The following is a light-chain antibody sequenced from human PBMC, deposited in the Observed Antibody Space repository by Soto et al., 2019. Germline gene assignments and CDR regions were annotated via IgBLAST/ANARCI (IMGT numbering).Light chain of an antibody. V-gene: IGLV1-40*01. CDR1: SSNIGAGYD. Sequence: QSLLTQPPSVSGAPGQRVTISCTGSSSNIGAGYDVHWYQQLPGTAPKLLIYGNSNRPSGVPDRFFGSKSGTSASLAITGLQSEDEADYYCQSYDSSLSGVVFGGGTKLTVL. J-gene: IGLJ2*01. CDR3: QSYDSSLSGVV. CDR2: GNS.